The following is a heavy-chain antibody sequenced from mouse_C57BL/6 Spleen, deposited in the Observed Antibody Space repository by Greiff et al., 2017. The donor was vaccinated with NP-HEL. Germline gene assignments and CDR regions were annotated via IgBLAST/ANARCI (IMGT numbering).Heavy chain of an antibody. J-gene: IGHJ4*01. CDR3: ARDGLEAMDY. Sequence: QVQLQQSGAELARPGASVKLSCKASGYTFTSYGLSGLRQGTGQGLEWIGEIYPGSGNTYYNEKFKGKATLTADKSSSTAYMELRSLTSEDSAVYFCARDGLEAMDYWGQGTSVTVSS. V-gene: IGHV1-81*01. CDR2: IYPGSGNT. D-gene: IGHD2-3*01. CDR1: GYTFTSYG.